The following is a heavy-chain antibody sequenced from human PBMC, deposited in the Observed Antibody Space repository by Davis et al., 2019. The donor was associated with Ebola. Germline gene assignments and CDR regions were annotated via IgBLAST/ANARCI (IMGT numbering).Heavy chain of an antibody. CDR2: INPNSGGT. Sequence: ASVKVSCKASGYTFTGYYMHWVRQAPGQGLEWMGWINPNSGGTNYAQKFQGRVTMTRDTSISTAYMELSRLRSDDTAVYYCARARIAVAGTSAYINYWGQGTLVTVSS. CDR1: GYTFTGYY. CDR3: ARARIAVAGTSAYINY. J-gene: IGHJ4*02. D-gene: IGHD6-19*01. V-gene: IGHV1-2*02.